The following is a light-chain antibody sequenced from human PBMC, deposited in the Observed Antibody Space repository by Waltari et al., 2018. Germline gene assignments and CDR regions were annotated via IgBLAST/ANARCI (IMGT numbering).Light chain of an antibody. J-gene: IGLJ1*01. CDR3: AAWDESHYV. V-gene: IGLV1-47*01. Sequence: QSVLTQPPSASGTPGQRVSISCSGSYSNLGSNYRYWYQQLPGAAPKPLIYRNNQRPSGVPDRFSASKYGTSASLAISGLRSEDEAVYYCAAWDESHYVFGPGTKVTVL. CDR2: RNN. CDR1: YSNLGSNY.